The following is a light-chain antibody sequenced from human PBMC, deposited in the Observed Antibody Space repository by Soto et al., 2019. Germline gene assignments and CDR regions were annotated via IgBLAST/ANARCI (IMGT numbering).Light chain of an antibody. Sequence: EIVLKQSPGALSLSPRDRAPLSCRASHSVSIYLAWYQQNPGQAPRLLIYDASNRVTGIPARFSGSGSGTDFTLTISSVEPEDFAVYYCQQRVDWLTVGGGGRLEI. CDR3: QQRVDWLT. J-gene: IGKJ5*01. CDR1: HSVSIY. CDR2: DAS. V-gene: IGKV3-11*01.